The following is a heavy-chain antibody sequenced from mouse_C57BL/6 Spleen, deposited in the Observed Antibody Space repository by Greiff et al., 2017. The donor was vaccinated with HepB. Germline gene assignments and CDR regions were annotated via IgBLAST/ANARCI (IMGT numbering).Heavy chain of an antibody. CDR3: AREGVPYWYFDV. D-gene: IGHD2-14*01. CDR2: IYPRSGNT. CDR1: GYTFTSYG. V-gene: IGHV1-81*01. J-gene: IGHJ1*03. Sequence: VQLQQSGAELARPGASVKLSCKASGYTFTSYGISWVKQRTGQGLEWIGEIYPRSGNTYYNEKFKGKATLTADKSSSTAYMELRSLTSEDSAVYFCAREGVPYWYFDVWGTGTTVTVSS.